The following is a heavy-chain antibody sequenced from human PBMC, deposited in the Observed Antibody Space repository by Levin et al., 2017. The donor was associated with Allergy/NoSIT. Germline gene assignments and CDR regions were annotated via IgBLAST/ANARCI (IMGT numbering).Heavy chain of an antibody. D-gene: IGHD2-15*01. V-gene: IGHV3-15*01. CDR3: TTDAAGGSRIGYNWFDP. J-gene: IGHJ5*02. CDR2: IKSKTDGGTT. Sequence: PGGSLRLSCAASGFTFSNAWMSWVRQAPGKGLEWVGRIKSKTDGGTTDYAAPVKGRFTISRDDSKNTLYLQMNSLKTEDTAVYYCTTDAAGGSRIGYNWFDPWGQGTLVTVSS. CDR1: GFTFSNAW.